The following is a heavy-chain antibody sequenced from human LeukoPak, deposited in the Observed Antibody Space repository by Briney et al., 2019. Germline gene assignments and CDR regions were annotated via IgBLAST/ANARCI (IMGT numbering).Heavy chain of an antibody. CDR2: TRQDGGET. CDR3: VREGESSGYFDF. V-gene: IGHV3-7*01. D-gene: IGHD3-16*01. J-gene: IGHJ4*02. Sequence: GGSLRLSCAASGFTFSDYYMSWIRQAPGKGLEWVANTRQDGGETFYVDSVKGRFTISRDNAKNSLYLQITSLRAEDTAVYYCVREGESSGYFDFWGQGTLVTVSS. CDR1: GFTFSDYY.